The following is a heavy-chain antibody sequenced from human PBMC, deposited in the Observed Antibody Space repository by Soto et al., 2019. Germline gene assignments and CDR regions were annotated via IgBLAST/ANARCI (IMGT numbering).Heavy chain of an antibody. CDR1: GFTFSSYS. D-gene: IGHD3-10*01. CDR3: AKKVNSGPGSQYFDY. Sequence: GGSLRLSCAASGFTFSSYSMSWVRQAPGKGLEWVSGFGTSGDGGTTYYADSVKGRFTISRDNSKNMLFLQMNSLRAEDTAIYYCAKKVNSGPGSQYFDYWGQGTPVTVSS. V-gene: IGHV3-23*01. CDR2: FGTSGDGGTT. J-gene: IGHJ4*02.